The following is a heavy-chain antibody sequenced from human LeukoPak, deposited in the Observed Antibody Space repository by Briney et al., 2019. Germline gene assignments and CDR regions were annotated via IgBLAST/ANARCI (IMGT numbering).Heavy chain of an antibody. CDR1: GFTFSDYN. J-gene: IGHJ4*02. Sequence: GGSLRLSCAASGFTFSDYNMNWVRQAPGKGLEWVAYITISTGIIYYADSVKGRFTISRDNAKNSLYLQMNSLRAEDTAVYYCARDHPYGYYFDYWGQGTLVTVSS. D-gene: IGHD4-17*01. V-gene: IGHV3-21*05. CDR2: ITISTGII. CDR3: ARDHPYGYYFDY.